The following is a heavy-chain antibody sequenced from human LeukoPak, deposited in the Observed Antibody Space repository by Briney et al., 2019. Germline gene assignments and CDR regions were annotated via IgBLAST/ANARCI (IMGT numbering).Heavy chain of an antibody. CDR3: ARVGSYIPRFDI. CDR1: GGSITSYY. Sequence: KPSETLSLTCTVSGGSITSYYWSWIRQHPGKGLEWIGYIYYSGSTNYNPSLKSRVTISVDTSKNQFSLKLSSVTAADTAVYYCARVGSYIPRFDIWGQGTMVTVSS. V-gene: IGHV4-59*01. J-gene: IGHJ3*02. CDR2: IYYSGST. D-gene: IGHD3-10*01.